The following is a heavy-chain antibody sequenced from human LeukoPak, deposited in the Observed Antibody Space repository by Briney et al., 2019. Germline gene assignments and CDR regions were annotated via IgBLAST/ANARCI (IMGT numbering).Heavy chain of an antibody. CDR1: GGSFSGHY. CDR2: INTSGTT. J-gene: IGHJ5*01. Sequence: SETLSLTCTVSGGSFSGHYWSWLRQPAGKGPEWMGRINTSGTTRYDPSLKSRVTMSVDTSKNQFSLKLTSVTAADTAVYYCARGLSASYDFNWFDSWGQGTLVTVSS. V-gene: IGHV4-4*07. CDR3: ARGLSASYDFNWFDS. D-gene: IGHD2/OR15-2a*01.